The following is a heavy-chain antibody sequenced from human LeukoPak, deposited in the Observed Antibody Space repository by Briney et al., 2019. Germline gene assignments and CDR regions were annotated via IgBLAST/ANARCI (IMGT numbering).Heavy chain of an antibody. V-gene: IGHV4-34*01. D-gene: IGHD3-16*02. CDR3: AREGLRLGELSLLYFDY. Sequence: SETLSLTCAVYGGSFSGYYWSWIRRPPGKGLEWIGEINHSGSTNYNPSLKSRVTISVDTSKNQFSLKLSSVTAADTAVYYCAREGLRLGELSLLYFDYWGQGTLVTVSS. J-gene: IGHJ4*02. CDR2: INHSGST. CDR1: GGSFSGYY.